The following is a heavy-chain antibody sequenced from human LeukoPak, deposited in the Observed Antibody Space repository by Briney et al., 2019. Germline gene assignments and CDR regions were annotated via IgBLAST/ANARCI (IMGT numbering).Heavy chain of an antibody. V-gene: IGHV3-21*01. Sequence: GGSLRLSCAASGFTFSSYSMNWVRQAPGKGLEWVSSISSSSSYIYYADSVKGRFTISRDNAKNSLYLQMNSLRAEDTAVYYCARGRGYGGTDDAFDIWGQGTMVTVSS. CDR3: ARGRGYGGTDDAFDI. CDR2: ISSSSSYI. CDR1: GFTFSSYS. J-gene: IGHJ3*02. D-gene: IGHD4-23*01.